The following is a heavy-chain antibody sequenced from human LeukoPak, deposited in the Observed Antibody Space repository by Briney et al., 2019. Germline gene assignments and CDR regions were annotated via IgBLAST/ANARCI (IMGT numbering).Heavy chain of an antibody. D-gene: IGHD2-2*01. J-gene: IGHJ4*02. Sequence: PSETLSLTCTVSGGSISSYYWSWIRQPPGKGLEWIGYIYYSGSTNYNPSLKSRVTISVDTSKNQSSLKLSSVTAADTAVYYCARERPSSSALDYWGQGTLVTVSS. CDR2: IYYSGST. CDR3: ARERPSSSALDY. V-gene: IGHV4-59*01. CDR1: GGSISSYY.